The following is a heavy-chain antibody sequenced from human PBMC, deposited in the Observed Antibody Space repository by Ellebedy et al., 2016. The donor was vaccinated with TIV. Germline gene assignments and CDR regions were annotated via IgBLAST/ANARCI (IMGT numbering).Heavy chain of an antibody. J-gene: IGHJ4*02. D-gene: IGHD4-17*01. CDR2: ISSSGSPI. CDR1: GFTFSSYS. V-gene: IGHV3-48*02. CDR3: ARDENYGAEVIDY. Sequence: PGGSLRLSCAVSGFTFSSYSMNWVRQAPGKGLEWVSYISSSGSPIHYADSVKGRFSISRDNFKNSLYLQMNSLRDEDTAVYYCARDENYGAEVIDYWGQGTLVTVSS.